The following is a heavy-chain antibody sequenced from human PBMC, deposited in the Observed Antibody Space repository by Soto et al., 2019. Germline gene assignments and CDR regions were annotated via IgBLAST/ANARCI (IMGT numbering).Heavy chain of an antibody. J-gene: IGHJ4*02. Sequence: QVQLVESGGGVVQPGRSLRLSCAASGFTFSSYAMHWVRQAPGKGLEWVAVISYDGSNKYYADSVKGRFTISRDNSKNTLYRQMNSLRAEDTAGYYCARGRDTAMLKGVYYFDYWGQGTLVTVSS. CDR2: ISYDGSNK. D-gene: IGHD5-18*01. CDR1: GFTFSSYA. CDR3: ARGRDTAMLKGVYYFDY. V-gene: IGHV3-30-3*01.